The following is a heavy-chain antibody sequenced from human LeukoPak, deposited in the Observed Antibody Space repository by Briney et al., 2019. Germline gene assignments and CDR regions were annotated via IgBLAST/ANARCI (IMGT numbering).Heavy chain of an antibody. CDR3: ARGLSGSGSYPLFFDY. D-gene: IGHD3-10*01. Sequence: GRSLRLSCAASGFTFSSYGMHWVRQAPGKGLEWVSSISSSSSYIDYADSVKGRFTIYRDNAKNSLYLQMNSLRAEDTAVYYCARGLSGSGSYPLFFDYWGQGTLVTVSS. J-gene: IGHJ4*02. CDR1: GFTFSSYG. V-gene: IGHV3-21*01. CDR2: ISSSSSYI.